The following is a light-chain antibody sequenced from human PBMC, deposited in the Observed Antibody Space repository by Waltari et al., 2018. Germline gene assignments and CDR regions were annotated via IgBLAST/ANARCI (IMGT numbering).Light chain of an antibody. V-gene: IGLV1-44*01. CDR2: ANN. CDR3: AAWDDILEGWL. J-gene: IGLJ3*02. CDR1: SSNIGSNN. Sequence: QSVLTQPPSVSGTPGQRVTISCSGSSSNIGSNNVIWYQQLTGTAPKLPIYANNRRPYVVPYRFSVSKSGTSASLAITGLQPEDEAYYSCAAWDDILEGWLFGGRTKLTVL.